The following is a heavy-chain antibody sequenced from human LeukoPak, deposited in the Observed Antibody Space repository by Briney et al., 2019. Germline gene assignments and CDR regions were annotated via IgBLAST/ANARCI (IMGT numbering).Heavy chain of an antibody. CDR3: ATTLSGWSPPQTSYYSYYMDV. Sequence: GGSLRLSCAASGFTFSLNEMNWVRQAPGKGLEWVSYINGPASNIFYADSVKGRFTISRDNAKNSLYLQMNSLRVEDTAVYYCATTLSGWSPPQTSYYSYYMDVWGKGTTLTISS. D-gene: IGHD6-19*01. V-gene: IGHV3-48*03. J-gene: IGHJ6*03. CDR1: GFTFSLNE. CDR2: INGPASNI.